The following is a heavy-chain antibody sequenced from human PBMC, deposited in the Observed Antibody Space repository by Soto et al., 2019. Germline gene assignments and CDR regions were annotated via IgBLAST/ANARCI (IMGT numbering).Heavy chain of an antibody. D-gene: IGHD3-22*01. CDR3: TQNPATPDTSGYYYRK. V-gene: IGHV3-23*01. CDR1: GFTFSSYA. CDR2: ISGSGGST. Sequence: GGSLRLSCAASGFTFSSYAMSWVRQAPGKGLEWVSAISGSGGSTYYADSVKGRFTISRDNSKNTLYLQMNSLRAEETAVSYRTQNPATPDTSGYYYRKWGQGSLVTVSS. J-gene: IGHJ4*02.